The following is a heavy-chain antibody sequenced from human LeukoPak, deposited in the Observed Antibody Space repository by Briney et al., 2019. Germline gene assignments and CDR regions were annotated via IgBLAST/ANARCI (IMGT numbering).Heavy chain of an antibody. CDR3: ARVEVPGGRVVIRFDY. CDR2: ISSSSSYI. V-gene: IGHV3-21*01. CDR1: GFTFSSYS. D-gene: IGHD2-21*01. J-gene: IGHJ4*02. Sequence: GGSLRLSCAASGFTFSSYSMNWVRQAPGKGLEWVSSISSSSSYIYYAASVKGRFTISRDNAKNSLYVQMNSLRAEDTAVYYCARVEVPGGRVVIRFDYWGQGTLVTVSS.